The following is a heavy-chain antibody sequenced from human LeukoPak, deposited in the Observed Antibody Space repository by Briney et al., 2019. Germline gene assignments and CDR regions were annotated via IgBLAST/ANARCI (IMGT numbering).Heavy chain of an antibody. CDR1: GDSISRSSFY. J-gene: IGHJ4*02. V-gene: IGHV4-39*07. Sequence: SETLSLTCTVSGDSISRSSFYWGWIRQPPGEGLEWIGEVHLSGRTNYNPSLESRVTMSVDMSENHISLKLTSVTAADTAVYYCAREGGPYRPLDYSGQGTLVTVSS. CDR3: AREGGPYRPLDY. CDR2: VHLSGRT. D-gene: IGHD6-25*01.